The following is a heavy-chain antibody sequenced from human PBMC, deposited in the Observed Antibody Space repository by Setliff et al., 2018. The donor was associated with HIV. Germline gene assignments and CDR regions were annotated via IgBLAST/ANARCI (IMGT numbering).Heavy chain of an antibody. D-gene: IGHD4-17*01. CDR3: ASGLFYGDYHPGLYYFDY. J-gene: IGHJ4*02. V-gene: IGHV1-69*13. CDR2: IIPIFGTT. Sequence: SVKVSCKASGDTFSSYAISWVRQAPGQGLEWMGGIIPIFGTTNYAHKFQGRVTITADGSTSTAYMELSSLRSEDTAVYYCASGLFYGDYHPGLYYFDYWGQGTLVTVSS. CDR1: GDTFSSYA.